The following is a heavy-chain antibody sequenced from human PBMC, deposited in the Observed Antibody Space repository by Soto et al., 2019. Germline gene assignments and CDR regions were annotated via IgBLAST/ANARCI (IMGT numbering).Heavy chain of an antibody. D-gene: IGHD3-3*01. CDR3: ARSLFGVVISWFDP. J-gene: IGHJ5*02. Sequence: ETLSLTCTVSGGSISSYYWSWIRQPPGKGLEWIGYIYYSGSTNYNPSLKSRVTISVDTSKNQFSLKLSSVTAADTAVYYCARSLFGVVISWFDPWGQGTLVTVSS. CDR1: GGSISSYY. V-gene: IGHV4-59*01. CDR2: IYYSGST.